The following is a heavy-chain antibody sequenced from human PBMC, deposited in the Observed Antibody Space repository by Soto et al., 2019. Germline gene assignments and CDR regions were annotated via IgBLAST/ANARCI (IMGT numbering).Heavy chain of an antibody. D-gene: IGHD6-19*01. CDR1: GGSFNSFY. Sequence: QVQLQQWGAGLLKPSETLSLTCAVYGGSFNSFYWGWIRQSPGKGLEWIGEINHSGSTNYNPSFKTRVTVSADTSKKQFSLNLSSVTAADTAVYYCDVAGENFDYCGQGALVTVSS. CDR3: DVAGENFDY. J-gene: IGHJ4*02. CDR2: INHSGST. V-gene: IGHV4-34*01.